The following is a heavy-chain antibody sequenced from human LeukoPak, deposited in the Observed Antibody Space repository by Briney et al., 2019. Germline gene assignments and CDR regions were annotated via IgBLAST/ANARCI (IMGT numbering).Heavy chain of an antibody. Sequence: GGSLRLSCAASGFTFDDYGMSWVRQAPGKGLEWVSGINWNGGSTGYADSVKGRFTISRDNAKNTLYLQMNSLRAEDTAIYYCAKEEHYFYYMDVWGKGTTVTVSS. D-gene: IGHD1/OR15-1a*01. CDR3: AKEEHYFYYMDV. CDR1: GFTFDDYG. V-gene: IGHV3-20*04. J-gene: IGHJ6*03. CDR2: INWNGGST.